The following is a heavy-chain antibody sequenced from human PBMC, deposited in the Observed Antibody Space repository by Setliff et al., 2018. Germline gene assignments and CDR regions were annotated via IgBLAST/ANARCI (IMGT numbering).Heavy chain of an antibody. Sequence: PSETLSLTCTVPGGSISSSDFYWGWIRQPPGKGLEWIGSIYHSGSTNYNPSLKSRVSISVDTSKNQFSLKLSSVTAADTAVYYCAQAGYRPIAFDSWGQGTPVTVSS. J-gene: IGHJ4*02. CDR2: IYHSGST. D-gene: IGHD5-12*01. V-gene: IGHV4-39*07. CDR1: GGSISSSDFY. CDR3: AQAGYRPIAFDS.